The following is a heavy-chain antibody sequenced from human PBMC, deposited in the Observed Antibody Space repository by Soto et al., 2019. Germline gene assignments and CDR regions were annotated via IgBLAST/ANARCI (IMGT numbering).Heavy chain of an antibody. CDR1: GYTFTSYY. CDR2: INPSGGST. V-gene: IGHV1-46*03. D-gene: IGHD4-17*01. J-gene: IGHJ6*03. CDR3: ARDGTVTTGYYYYYMDV. Sequence: ASVKVSCKASGYTFTSYYMHWVRQAPGQGLEWMGIINPSGGSTSYAQKFQGRVTMTRDTSTSTVYMELSSLRSDDTAVYYCARDGTVTTGYYYYYMDVWGKGTTVTVSS.